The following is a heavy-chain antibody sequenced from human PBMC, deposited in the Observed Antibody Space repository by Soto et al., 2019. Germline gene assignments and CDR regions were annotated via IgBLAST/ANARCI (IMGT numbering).Heavy chain of an antibody. CDR3: AREYSSSAPDY. CDR1: GGSISSSSYY. D-gene: IGHD6-6*01. Sequence: QLQLQESGPGLVKPSETLSLTCTVSGGSISSSSYYWGWIRQPPGKGLEWIGSIYYSGSTYYNPSLKSRVTISVDTSKNRFSLKLSSVTAADTAVYYCAREYSSSAPDYWGQGTLVTVSS. V-gene: IGHV4-39*01. J-gene: IGHJ4*02. CDR2: IYYSGST.